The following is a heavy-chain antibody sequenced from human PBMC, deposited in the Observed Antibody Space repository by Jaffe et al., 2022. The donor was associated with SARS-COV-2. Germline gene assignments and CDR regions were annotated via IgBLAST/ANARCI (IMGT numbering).Heavy chain of an antibody. Sequence: EVQLVESGGGLVQPGGSLRLSCAGSGFSFGSSWMHWVRQEPGKGLEWVSRIDSGGGLRAYADSVKGRFTISRDNARNTLYLQMNSLRAEDTAVYYCAVPYFSNAFDMWGQGTMVTVSS. CDR3: AVPYFSNAFDM. J-gene: IGHJ3*02. CDR2: IDSGGGLR. CDR1: GFSFGSSW. V-gene: IGHV3-74*01. D-gene: IGHD2-2*01.